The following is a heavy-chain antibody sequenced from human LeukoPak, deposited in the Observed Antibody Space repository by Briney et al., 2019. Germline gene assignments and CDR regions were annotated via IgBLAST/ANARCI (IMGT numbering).Heavy chain of an antibody. CDR3: AARPWGNYGDYSED. D-gene: IGHD4-17*01. CDR1: GFTFTSSA. J-gene: IGHJ4*02. CDR2: IVVGSGNT. Sequence: SVKVSCKASGFTFTSSAVQWVRQARGQRLEWIGWIVVGSGNTNYAQKFQERVTITRDMSTSTAYMELSSLRSEDTAAYYCAARPWGNYGDYSEDWGQGTLVTVSS. V-gene: IGHV1-58*01.